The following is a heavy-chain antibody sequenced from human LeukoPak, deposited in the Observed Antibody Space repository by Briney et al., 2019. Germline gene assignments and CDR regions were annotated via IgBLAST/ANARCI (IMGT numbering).Heavy chain of an antibody. CDR1: GFTFSSYG. V-gene: IGHV3-30*03. J-gene: IGHJ6*03. CDR3: ARAGSYRTKGYYYMDV. Sequence: SGGSLRLSCAASGFTFSSYGMHWVRQAPGKGLEWVAVISYDGSNKYYADSVKGRFTISRDNAKNSLYLQMNSLRAEDTAVYYCARAGSYRTKGYYYMDVWGKGTTVTVSS. D-gene: IGHD3-10*01. CDR2: ISYDGSNK.